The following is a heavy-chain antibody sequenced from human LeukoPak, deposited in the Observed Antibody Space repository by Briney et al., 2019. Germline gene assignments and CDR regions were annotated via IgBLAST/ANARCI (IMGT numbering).Heavy chain of an antibody. Sequence: QPGGSLRLSCAASGFTFSTYGMNWVRKAPGKGLEWVAVISYDGRQKYYADSVKGRFTISRDNSKDTVYLQMNSLRAEDTAVYYCAKDSTVVGASLDYWGQGTLVTVSS. V-gene: IGHV3-30*18. D-gene: IGHD1-26*01. CDR3: AKDSTVVGASLDY. CDR2: ISYDGRQK. CDR1: GFTFSTYG. J-gene: IGHJ4*02.